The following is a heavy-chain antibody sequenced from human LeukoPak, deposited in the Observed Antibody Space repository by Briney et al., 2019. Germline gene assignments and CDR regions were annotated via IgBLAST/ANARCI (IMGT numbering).Heavy chain of an antibody. D-gene: IGHD2-21*02. CDR2: IYYSGST. J-gene: IGHJ6*02. V-gene: IGHV4-39*01. CDR1: GGSISSSSYY. Sequence: SETLSLTCTVSGGSISSSSYYWGWIRQPPGKGLEWIWSIYYSGSTYYNPSLKSRVTISVDTSKNQFSLKLSSVTAAGTAVYYCARGIVVVTASDYGMDVWGQGTTVTVSS. CDR3: ARGIVVVTASDYGMDV.